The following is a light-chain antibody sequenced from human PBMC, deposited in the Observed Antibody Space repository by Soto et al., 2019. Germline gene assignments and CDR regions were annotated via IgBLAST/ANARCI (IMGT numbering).Light chain of an antibody. CDR2: DAS. Sequence: DIQMTQSPSTLSASVGDRVTITCRASQSIIGYLAWYQQKPGKAPKLLIYDASNLESGVPSRFSGSGSGTAFTLTISSLQPDDFATYYCQQYDTYWTFGQGTKVEIK. V-gene: IGKV1-5*01. J-gene: IGKJ1*01. CDR1: QSIIGY. CDR3: QQYDTYWT.